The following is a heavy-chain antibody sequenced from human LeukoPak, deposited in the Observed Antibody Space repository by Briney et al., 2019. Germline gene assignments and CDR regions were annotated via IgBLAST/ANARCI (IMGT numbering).Heavy chain of an antibody. J-gene: IGHJ5*02. D-gene: IGHD4-17*01. CDR2: IYYSGST. Sequence: SETLSLTCTVSGGSITSDDYSWSWIRQPPGKGLEWIGYIYYSGSTYYNPSLKSRVTISIQTSKNQFSLKLTSVTAADTAVYYCAGDYGDLLTGIRFDTWGQGTLVTVSS. CDR1: GGSITSDDYS. V-gene: IGHV4-30-4*01. CDR3: AGDYGDLLTGIRFDT.